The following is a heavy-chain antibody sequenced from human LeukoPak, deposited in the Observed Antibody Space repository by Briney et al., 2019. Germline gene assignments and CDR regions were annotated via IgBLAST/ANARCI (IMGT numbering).Heavy chain of an antibody. CDR3: ARALPAADTYAFDI. Sequence: GGSLRLSCAASGFTFSSNSLNWVRQAPGKGLEWVSSISSSSSYIYYADSVKGRFTISRDNAKNSLYLQMNSLRAEDTAVYYCARALPAADTYAFDIWGQGTMVTVSS. CDR1: GFTFSSNS. J-gene: IGHJ3*02. CDR2: ISSSSSYI. V-gene: IGHV3-21*01. D-gene: IGHD2-2*01.